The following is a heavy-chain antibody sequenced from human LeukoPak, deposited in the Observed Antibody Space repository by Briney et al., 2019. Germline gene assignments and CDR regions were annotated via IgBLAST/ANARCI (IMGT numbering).Heavy chain of an antibody. CDR1: GFTFSSYW. CDR2: INSDGSVT. Sequence: PGGSLRLSCAASGFTFSSYWMHWVRQAPGKGLPWVSRINSDGSVTTYADSVKGRFAISRDNAKNTLYLQMNSLRAEDTAVYYCTRATGSFYGLGYWGQGTLVTVSS. V-gene: IGHV3-74*01. CDR3: TRATGSFYGLGY. D-gene: IGHD1-26*01. J-gene: IGHJ4*02.